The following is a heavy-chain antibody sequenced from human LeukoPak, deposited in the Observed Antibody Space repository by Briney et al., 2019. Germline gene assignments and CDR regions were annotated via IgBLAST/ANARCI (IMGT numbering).Heavy chain of an antibody. J-gene: IGHJ6*02. Sequence: GESLKISCKGSGYSFTSYWIGWVRQLPGKGLEWMGIIYPGDSDTRYSPSFQGQVTISADKSISTAYLQWSSLKASDTAMYYCARSKYYYDSSGYRNGMDVWGQGTTVTVSS. CDR1: GYSFTSYW. V-gene: IGHV5-51*01. CDR3: ARSKYYYDSSGYRNGMDV. CDR2: IYPGDSDT. D-gene: IGHD3-22*01.